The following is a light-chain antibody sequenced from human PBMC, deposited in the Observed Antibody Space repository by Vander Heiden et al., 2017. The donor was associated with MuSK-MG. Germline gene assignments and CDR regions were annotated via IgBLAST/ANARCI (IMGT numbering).Light chain of an antibody. J-gene: IGKJ5*01. CDR3: QQRSDWPPIT. CDR1: QSIFNY. V-gene: IGKV3-11*01. CDR2: DAS. Sequence: EIVLTQSPATLSLSTGERATLSCRASQSIFNYLSWYQQQPAHAPRLLIFDASTRTTAIPARFIGSGSWTDFTLTIISLEPEDFVVYYCQQRSDWPPITFGQGTRLEMK.